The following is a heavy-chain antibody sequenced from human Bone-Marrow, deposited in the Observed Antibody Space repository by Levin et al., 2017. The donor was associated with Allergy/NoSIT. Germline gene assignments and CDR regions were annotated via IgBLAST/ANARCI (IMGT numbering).Heavy chain of an antibody. J-gene: IGHJ4*02. CDR3: ARLVVVVIAATNFFDY. CDR2: INPNSGGT. V-gene: IGHV1-2*02. D-gene: IGHD2-15*01. CDR1: GYSFSDYY. Sequence: ASVKVSCKASGYSFSDYYIHWVRQAPGQGFEWMGWINPNSGGTNYAQKFQGRVTMTSDTSIDTAYMELSSLTSDDTAVYFCARLVVVVIAATNFFDYWGQGTLVTVSS.